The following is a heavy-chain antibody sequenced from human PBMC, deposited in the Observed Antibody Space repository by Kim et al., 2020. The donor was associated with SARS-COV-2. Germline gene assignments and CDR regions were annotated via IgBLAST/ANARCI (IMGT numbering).Heavy chain of an antibody. CDR3: ARDRERSTERYYYYGMDV. J-gene: IGHJ6*02. CDR1: GFTFSSYS. V-gene: IGHV3-21*01. D-gene: IGHD1-1*01. CDR2: ISSSSSYI. Sequence: GGSLRLSCAASGFTFSSYSMNWVRQAPGKGLEWVSSISSSSSYIYYADSVKGRFTISRDNAKNSLYLQMNSLRAEDTAVYYCARDRERSTERYYYYGMDVWGQGTTVTVSS.